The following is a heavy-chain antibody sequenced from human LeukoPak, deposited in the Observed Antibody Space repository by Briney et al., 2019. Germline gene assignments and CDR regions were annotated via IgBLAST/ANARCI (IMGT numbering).Heavy chain of an antibody. CDR3: ARGGWYGDYVLDY. J-gene: IGHJ4*02. CDR1: GFTVSSNY. CDR2: IYSGGRT. D-gene: IGHD4-17*01. V-gene: IGHV3-53*04. Sequence: GGSLRLSCAASGFTVSSNYISWVRQVPGKGLEWVSVIYSGGRTYYADSVEGRFTISRHSSKNTVYLQMNSLRVEDTAVYYCARGGWYGDYVLDYWGQGTLVTVSS.